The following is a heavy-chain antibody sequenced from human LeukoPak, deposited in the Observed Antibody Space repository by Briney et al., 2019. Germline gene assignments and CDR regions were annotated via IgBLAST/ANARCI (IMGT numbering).Heavy chain of an antibody. J-gene: IGHJ3*02. CDR1: GFSLSTSGVG. CDR2: IYWDDDK. Sequence: SGPTLVKPTQTLTLTCTFSGFSLSTSGVGVGWIRQPPGKALEWLALIYWDDDKRYSPSLKSRLTITKDTSKNQVVLTMTNMDPVDTATYYCAHTYDYVWGSFLLDAFDIWGQGTIVTVSS. CDR3: AHTYDYVWGSFLLDAFDI. V-gene: IGHV2-5*02. D-gene: IGHD3-16*01.